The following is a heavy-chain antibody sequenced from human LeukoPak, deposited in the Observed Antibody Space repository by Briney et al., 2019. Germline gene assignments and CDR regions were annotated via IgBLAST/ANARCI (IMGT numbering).Heavy chain of an antibody. CDR1: GFTFSNAW. CDR3: TTEHPIIAVAAYNWFDP. CDR2: IKSKTDGRTT. Sequence: GGSLRLSCAASGFTFSNAWMSWVRQAPGKGLEWVGRIKSKTDGRTTDYAAPVKGRFTISRDDSKNTLYLQMNSLKTEDTAVYYCTTEHPIIAVAAYNWFDPWGQGTLVTVSA. J-gene: IGHJ5*02. V-gene: IGHV3-15*01. D-gene: IGHD6-19*01.